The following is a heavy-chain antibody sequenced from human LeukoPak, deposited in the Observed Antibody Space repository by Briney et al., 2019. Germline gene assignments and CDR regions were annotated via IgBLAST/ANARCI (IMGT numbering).Heavy chain of an antibody. CDR3: ASPGRPGRRTGWFDP. J-gene: IGHJ5*02. D-gene: IGHD3/OR15-3a*01. V-gene: IGHV4-34*01. CDR1: GGSFSGYY. Sequence: SETLSLTCAVYGGSFSGYYWSWIRQPPGKGLEWIGEINHSGSTNYNPSLKSRVTISVDTSKNQFSLKLSSVTAADTAVYYCASPGRPGRRTGWFDPWGQGTLVTVSS. CDR2: INHSGST.